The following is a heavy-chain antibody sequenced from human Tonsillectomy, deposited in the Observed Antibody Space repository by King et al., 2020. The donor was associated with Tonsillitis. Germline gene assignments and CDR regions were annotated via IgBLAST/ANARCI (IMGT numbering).Heavy chain of an antibody. D-gene: IGHD5-18*01. V-gene: IGHV1-69*01. CDR3: ARVWLDTTMGNYYYYYGLDV. CDR2: IIPIFGTS. CDR1: GGTFSSYP. Sequence: VQLVESGAEVKKPGSSVKVSCKASGGTFSSYPITWVRQAPGQGLEWMGGIIPIFGTSNHAQKFRGRVRITADESTSTAYMELSSLGSEDTAVYYCARVWLDTTMGNYYYYYGLDVWGQGTTVTVSS. J-gene: IGHJ6*02.